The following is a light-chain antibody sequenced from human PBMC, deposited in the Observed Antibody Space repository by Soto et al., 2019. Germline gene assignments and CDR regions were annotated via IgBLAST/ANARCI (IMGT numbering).Light chain of an antibody. CDR2: GVS. Sequence: DIQMTQSPSSLSASVGDRVTITCQASQDISNHLNWYQQKPGKAPKLLIYGVSNLETGAPSRFSGRGSGTDFTFTITGLHPEDIATYYCQQYHALLTFGPGTKVDIK. CDR1: QDISNH. J-gene: IGKJ3*01. CDR3: QQYHALLT. V-gene: IGKV1-33*01.